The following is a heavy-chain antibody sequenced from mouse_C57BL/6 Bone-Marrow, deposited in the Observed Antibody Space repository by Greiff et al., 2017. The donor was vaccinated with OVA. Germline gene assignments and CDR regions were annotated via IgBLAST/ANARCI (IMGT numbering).Heavy chain of an antibody. CDR2: IYPGSGNP. Sequence: QVQLQQSGAELVRPGASVKLSCKASGYTFTDYYINWVKQRPGQGLEWIARIYPGSGNPYYNEKFKGKATLTAEKSSSTAYMQLSSLTSEDSAVYFCARSEGNRLRFYAMDYWGQGTSVTVAS. D-gene: IGHD2-4*01. CDR1: GYTFTDYY. CDR3: ARSEGNRLRFYAMDY. J-gene: IGHJ4*01. V-gene: IGHV1-76*01.